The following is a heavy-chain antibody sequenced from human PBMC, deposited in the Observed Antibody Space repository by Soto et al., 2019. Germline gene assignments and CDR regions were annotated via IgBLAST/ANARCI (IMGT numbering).Heavy chain of an antibody. V-gene: IGHV1-69*15. CDR3: AKDGGREGYFGNWFDP. J-gene: IGHJ5*02. Sequence: QVQLVQSGAEVKKPGSSVKVSCKASGGTFSNYAITWVRQAPGQGLEWLGRIIPIFGTRDYAQKFQGRVTISADESTTTAYMELSSLRSDDTAVYYCAKDGGREGYFGNWFDPSGQRTLVTVSS. D-gene: IGHD2-15*01. CDR2: IIPIFGTR. CDR1: GGTFSNYA.